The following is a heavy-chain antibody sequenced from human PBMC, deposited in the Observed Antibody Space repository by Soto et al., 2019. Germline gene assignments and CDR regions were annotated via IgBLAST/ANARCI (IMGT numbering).Heavy chain of an antibody. CDR3: ARSGSGSGWL. CDR2: IYYSGST. D-gene: IGHD6-19*01. V-gene: IGHV4-61*01. Sequence: PSETLSLTCTVSGGSVSSGHFYWGWIRQPPGKGLEWIGYIYYSGSTKYNPSLRSRVTILVDTSKNQFSLKLTSVTAADTAVYYCARSGSGSGWLGGQGTLVTVSS. J-gene: IGHJ4*02. CDR1: GGSVSSGHFY.